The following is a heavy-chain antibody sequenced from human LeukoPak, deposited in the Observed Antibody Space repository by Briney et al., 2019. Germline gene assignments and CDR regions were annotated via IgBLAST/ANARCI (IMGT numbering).Heavy chain of an antibody. J-gene: IGHJ4*02. Sequence: GGSLRLSCAASGFIFSSYGMHWVRQAPGKGLEWVAVISYDGSNKYYADSAKGRFTISRDNSKNTLYLQMNSLRAEDTAVYSCAKGGQQLGFDYWGQGTLVTVSS. CDR2: ISYDGSNK. D-gene: IGHD6-13*01. CDR1: GFIFSSYG. CDR3: AKGGQQLGFDY. V-gene: IGHV3-30*18.